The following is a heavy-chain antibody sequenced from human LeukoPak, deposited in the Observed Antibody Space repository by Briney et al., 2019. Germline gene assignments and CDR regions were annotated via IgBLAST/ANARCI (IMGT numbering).Heavy chain of an antibody. V-gene: IGHV3-72*01. CDR1: GFTFRDHY. D-gene: IGHD3-22*01. J-gene: IGHJ4*02. Sequence: PGGSLRLSCAASGFTFRDHYMDWVRQAPGKGLEWVGRSRDRANSYTTDYAASVKGRFSISRDDSKNSLYLQMNSLRAEDTAVYYCARATASSGYYYEEGDWGQGTLVTVSS. CDR3: ARATASSGYYYEEGD. CDR2: SRDRANSYTT.